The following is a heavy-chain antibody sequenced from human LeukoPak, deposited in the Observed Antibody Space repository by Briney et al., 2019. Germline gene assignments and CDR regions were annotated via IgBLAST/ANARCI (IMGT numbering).Heavy chain of an antibody. D-gene: IGHD6-6*01. CDR3: AKEASSYSSSSAFHI. Sequence: GGSLRLSCAASGFTFSSYAMHWVRQAPGKGLEWVAVISYDGSNKYYADSVKGRFTISRDNSKNTLYLQMNSLRAEDTAVYYCAKEASSYSSSSAFHIWGQGTMVTVSS. V-gene: IGHV3-30-3*01. J-gene: IGHJ3*02. CDR1: GFTFSSYA. CDR2: ISYDGSNK.